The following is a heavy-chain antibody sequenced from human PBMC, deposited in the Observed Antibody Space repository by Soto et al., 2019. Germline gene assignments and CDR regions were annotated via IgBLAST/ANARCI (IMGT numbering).Heavy chain of an antibody. CDR1: GGSISSYY. D-gene: IGHD1-26*01. CDR2: IYYSGST. J-gene: IGHJ6*02. V-gene: IGHV4-59*01. Sequence: PSETLSLTCTVSGGSISSYYWSWIRQPPGKGLEWIGYIYYSGSTNYNPSLKSRVTISVDTSKNQFSLKLSSVTAADTAVYYCARDPGYSGSFKYGMDVWGQGTTVTVSS. CDR3: ARDPGYSGSFKYGMDV.